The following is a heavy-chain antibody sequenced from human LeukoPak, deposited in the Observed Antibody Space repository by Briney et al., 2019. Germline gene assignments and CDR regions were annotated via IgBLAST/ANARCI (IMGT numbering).Heavy chain of an antibody. V-gene: IGHV1-69*04. CDR2: TIPILGIA. CDR1: GGTFSSYA. J-gene: IGHJ1*01. Sequence: ASVKVSCKASGGTFSSYAISWVRQAPGQGLEWMGRTIPILGIANYAQKFQGRVTITADKSTSTAYMELSSLRSEDTAVYYCASLGPSLTRGAEYFQHWGQGTLVTVSS. D-gene: IGHD3-16*01. CDR3: ASLGPSLTRGAEYFQH.